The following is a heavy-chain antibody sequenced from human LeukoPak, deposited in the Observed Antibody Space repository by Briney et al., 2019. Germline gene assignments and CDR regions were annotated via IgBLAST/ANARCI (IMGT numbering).Heavy chain of an antibody. D-gene: IGHD2-2*01. CDR1: GFTFSSYS. CDR3: AKDREWPGSSNY. V-gene: IGHV3-23*01. Sequence: GGSLRLSCAASGFTFSSYSMNWVRQAPGKGLEWVSAIGGGGVNTHYSESVKGRFTISRDNSKNTLFLQMNSLRADDTAVYYCAKDREWPGSSNYWGQGTLVTVSS. CDR2: IGGGGVNT. J-gene: IGHJ4*02.